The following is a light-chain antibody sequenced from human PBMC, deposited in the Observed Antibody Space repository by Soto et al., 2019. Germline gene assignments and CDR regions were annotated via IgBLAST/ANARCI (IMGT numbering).Light chain of an antibody. Sequence: QPVLTQPRSVSGSPGQSVTISCTGTSSDVGGYNYVSWYQQHPGKAPKVIIYDVNNRPSGVPDRFSGSKSGNTASLTISGLQAEDEADYYCCSYAAAYTWVFGGGTKLTVL. J-gene: IGLJ3*02. V-gene: IGLV2-11*01. CDR3: CSYAAAYTWV. CDR2: DVN. CDR1: SSDVGGYNY.